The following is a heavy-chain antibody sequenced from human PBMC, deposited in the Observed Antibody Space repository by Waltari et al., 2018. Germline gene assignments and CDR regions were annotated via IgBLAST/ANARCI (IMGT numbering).Heavy chain of an antibody. CDR2: IYHSGST. V-gene: IGHV4-38-2*01. CDR3: ARAYSSGYYSYYFDY. J-gene: IGHJ4*02. Sequence: QVQLQESGPGLVKPSETLSLTCAVSGYSISSGYYWGWIRQPPGKGLEWMGSIYHSGSTDYNPSLKSRVPISVDTSKNQFSLKLSSVTAADTAVYYCARAYSSGYYSYYFDYWGQGTLVTVSS. D-gene: IGHD3-22*01. CDR1: GYSISSGYY.